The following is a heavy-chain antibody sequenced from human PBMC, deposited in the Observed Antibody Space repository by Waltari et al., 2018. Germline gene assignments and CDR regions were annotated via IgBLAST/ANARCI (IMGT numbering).Heavy chain of an antibody. CDR3: ARSPVATPGSWFDP. V-gene: IGHV1-69*04. D-gene: IGHD1-1*01. CDR2: IIPILNIS. J-gene: IGHJ5*02. CDR1: GGPFSSHA. Sequence: QVQLVQSGAEVKTPGSSVTVSCKASGGPFSSHAVSWVRQAPGQGPEWLGRIIPILNISDYAQKFQGRVTFTADKSTNTAYMDLTSLRSEDTAIYYCARSPVATPGSWFDPWGQGTLITVSS.